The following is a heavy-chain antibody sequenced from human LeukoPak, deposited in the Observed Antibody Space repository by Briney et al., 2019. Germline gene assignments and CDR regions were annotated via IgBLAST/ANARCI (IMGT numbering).Heavy chain of an antibody. CDR1: GGSFSSYIYP. V-gene: IGHV4-39*07. Sequence: SETLSLTCTVSGGSFSSYIYPWGWIRQPPGKGLEWIGSISHSGTTYYNPSLKSRVTISVDRSKNQFSLKLSSVTAADTAVYYCARAWRDQGRVPAAMFDYWGQGTLVTVSS. CDR3: ARAWRDQGRVPAAMFDY. J-gene: IGHJ4*02. CDR2: ISHSGTT. D-gene: IGHD2-2*01.